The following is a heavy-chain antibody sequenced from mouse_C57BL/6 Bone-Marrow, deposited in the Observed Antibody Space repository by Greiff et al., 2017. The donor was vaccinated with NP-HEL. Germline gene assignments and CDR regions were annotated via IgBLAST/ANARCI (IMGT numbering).Heavy chain of an antibody. Sequence: QVQLQQPGAELVKPGASVKLSCKASGYTFTSYWMHWVKQRPGQGLEWIGMIHPNSGSTNYNEKFKSKATLTVDKSSSTAYMQLSSVTAEDSAVYYCARGWLLRREYWGQGTTLTVSS. CDR1: GYTFTSYW. D-gene: IGHD2-3*01. V-gene: IGHV1-64*01. CDR2: IHPNSGST. CDR3: ARGWLLRREY. J-gene: IGHJ2*01.